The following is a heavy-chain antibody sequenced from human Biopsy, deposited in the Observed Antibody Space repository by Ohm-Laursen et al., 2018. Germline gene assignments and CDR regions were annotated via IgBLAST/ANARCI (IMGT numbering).Heavy chain of an antibody. Sequence: GSLRLSCAASGSTFGDYYMSWIRQAPGKGLEWLSYISGSGVTKMYADSVKGRFTVSRDNAKNSLYLEMNNLTVEDTAVYYCATDGAGSYNENWGQGTLVSVSS. D-gene: IGHD3-10*01. CDR1: GSTFGDYY. CDR3: ATDGAGSYNEN. V-gene: IGHV3-11*01. J-gene: IGHJ4*02. CDR2: ISGSGVTK.